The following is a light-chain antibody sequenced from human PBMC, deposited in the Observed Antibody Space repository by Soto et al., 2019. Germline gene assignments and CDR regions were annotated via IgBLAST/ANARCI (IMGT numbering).Light chain of an antibody. CDR2: DVN. CDR1: SSDVGGYDY. V-gene: IGLV2-14*01. J-gene: IGLJ1*01. Sequence: QSALTQPASVSGSPGQPITISCTGTSSDVGGYDYVSWYQQLPGKAPKLLIYDVNNRPSGVSHRFSGSKSGNTASLTISGLQAEDEADYYCISYTGSSTFIFGSGTKLTVL. CDR3: ISYTGSSTFI.